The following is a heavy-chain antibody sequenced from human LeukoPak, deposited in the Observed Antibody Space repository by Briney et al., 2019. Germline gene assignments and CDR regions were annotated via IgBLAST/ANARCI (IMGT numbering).Heavy chain of an antibody. CDR1: GFSFSGHW. J-gene: IGHJ4*02. D-gene: IGHD3-22*01. CDR3: ARGPYYYDSSGYYLTRAGGPVDY. V-gene: IGHV3-74*01. CDR2: ISPTGSTT. Sequence: GGSLRLSCTASGFSFSGHWMHWARQLPGKGLVWVSRISPTGSTTSYADSVKGRFTVSRDNAKNTLYLQVNNLRAEDTAVYYCARGPYYYDSSGYYLTRAGGPVDYWGQGTLVTVSS.